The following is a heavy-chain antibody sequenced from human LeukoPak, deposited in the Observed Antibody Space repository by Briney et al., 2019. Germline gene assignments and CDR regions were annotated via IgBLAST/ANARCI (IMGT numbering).Heavy chain of an antibody. CDR1: GFNFKLSA. J-gene: IGHJ4*02. Sequence: GGSLRLSCAASGFNFKLSAMSWGRQAPGKGLEWVALISGSGSRGSGITGGNTYYADSVKGRFSISRDDSQNTVYLQMNSLRVEDTATYFCAKGRCGDSSCWYFDAWAKGTRVTVSS. V-gene: IGHV3-23*01. D-gene: IGHD6-13*01. CDR3: AKGRCGDSSCWYFDA. CDR2: ISGSGSRGSGITGGNT.